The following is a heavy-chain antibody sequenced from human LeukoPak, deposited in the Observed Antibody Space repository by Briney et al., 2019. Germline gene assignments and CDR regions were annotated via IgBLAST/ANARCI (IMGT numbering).Heavy chain of an antibody. CDR1: GFTFSSYA. D-gene: IGHD4-17*01. CDR3: SRDRDGDYSFDY. V-gene: IGHV3-30*04. J-gene: IGHJ4*02. Sequence: GRSLRLSCAASGFTFSSYAMHWVRQAPGKGLEWVAVISYDGSNKYYADSVKGRFTISRDNSKSTLYLQMNSLRAEDTAVYYCSRDRDGDYSFDYWGQGTLVTVSS. CDR2: ISYDGSNK.